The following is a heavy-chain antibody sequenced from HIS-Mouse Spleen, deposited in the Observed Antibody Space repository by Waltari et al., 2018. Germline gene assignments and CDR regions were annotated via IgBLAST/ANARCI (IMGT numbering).Heavy chain of an antibody. CDR2: SYYSGGT. J-gene: IGHJ2*01. D-gene: IGHD6-13*01. CDR3: AREIPYSSSWYDWYFDL. Sequence: QLQLQESGPGLVKPSETLSLTCTVSGGSISSSSYYWGWIRQPPGKGLEWIGSSYYSGGTYYHPSLKSRVTISVDTSKTQFSLKLSSVTAADTAVYYCAREIPYSSSWYDWYFDLWGRGTLVTVSS. CDR1: GGSISSSSYY. V-gene: IGHV4-39*07.